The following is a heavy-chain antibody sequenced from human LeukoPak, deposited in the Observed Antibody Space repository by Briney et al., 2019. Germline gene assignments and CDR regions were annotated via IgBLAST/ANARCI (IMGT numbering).Heavy chain of an antibody. J-gene: IGHJ6*03. CDR3: ARDISSSYYYYMDV. V-gene: IGHV3-21*01. CDR1: GFTFSSYS. D-gene: IGHD6-6*01. Sequence: PGGSLRLSCAASGFTFSSYSMNCVRQAPGKGLEWVSSISSSSSYIYYADSVKGRFTISRDNAKNSLYLQMNSLRAEDTAVYYCARDISSSYYYYMDVWGKGTTVAVSS. CDR2: ISSSSSYI.